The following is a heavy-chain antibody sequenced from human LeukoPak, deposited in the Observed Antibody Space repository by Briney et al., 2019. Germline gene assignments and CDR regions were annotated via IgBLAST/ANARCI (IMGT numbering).Heavy chain of an antibody. J-gene: IGHJ4*02. CDR2: ISGSGGST. CDR3: AKEGGSSGYYDY. Sequence: GGSLRLSCAASGFTFSSYAMSWVRQAPGKGLEWVSAISGSGGSTYYADSVKGRFTISRDNAKNSLYLQMNSLRAEDTALYYCAKEGGSSGYYDYWGQGTLVTVSS. V-gene: IGHV3-23*01. D-gene: IGHD3-22*01. CDR1: GFTFSSYA.